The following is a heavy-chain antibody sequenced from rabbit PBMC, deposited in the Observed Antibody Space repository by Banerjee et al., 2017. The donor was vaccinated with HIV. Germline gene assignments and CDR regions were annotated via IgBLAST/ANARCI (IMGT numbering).Heavy chain of an antibody. J-gene: IGHJ4*01. Sequence: QEQLEESGGDLVKPGASLTLTCTASGFSFSSSYWICWVRQAPGKGLEWIACIYAGSSGSTYYASWAKGRFTISKTSSTTVTLQMTSLTAADTATYFCTRDPNVAGSRYIDLWGPGTLVTVS. CDR1: GFSFSSSYW. D-gene: IGHD8-1*01. V-gene: IGHV1S45*01. CDR3: TRDPNVAGSRYIDL. CDR2: IYAGSSGST.